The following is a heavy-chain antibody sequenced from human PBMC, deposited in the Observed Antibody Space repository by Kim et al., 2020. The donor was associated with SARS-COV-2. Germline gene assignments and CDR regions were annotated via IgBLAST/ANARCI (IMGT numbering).Heavy chain of an antibody. J-gene: IGHJ6*02. V-gene: IGHV4-31*03. CDR3: ARKDYGLDV. CDR1: GGSISSGAYY. CDR2: IYYSGNS. Sequence: SETLSLTCTVSGGSISSGAYYWSWIRQHPGKGLVWIGYIYYSGNSYYNPSLKIRVTISVDTSKNQFSLKLTSVTAADTSVYYCARKDYGLDVWGQGTTVTVPS.